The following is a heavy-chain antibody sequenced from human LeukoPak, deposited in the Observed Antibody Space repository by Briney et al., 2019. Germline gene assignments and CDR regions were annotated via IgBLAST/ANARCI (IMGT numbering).Heavy chain of an antibody. Sequence: SETLALTCAVYGGSLSGYYWTFVRQTPGKGLEWIGEIDHGGGTGYYPSFKSRVSISIDTSRNQFSLRLSSVTAADTAVYYCVRVPEGDSRPCDSWGQGTLVTVSS. CDR2: IDHGGGT. CDR1: GGSLSGYY. J-gene: IGHJ4*02. D-gene: IGHD2-21*01. CDR3: VRVPEGDSRPCDS. V-gene: IGHV4-34*01.